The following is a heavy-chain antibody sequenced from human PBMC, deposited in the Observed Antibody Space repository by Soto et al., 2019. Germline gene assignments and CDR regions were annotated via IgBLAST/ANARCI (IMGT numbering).Heavy chain of an antibody. D-gene: IGHD6-19*01. J-gene: IGHJ5*02. CDR2: IYQSGVT. CDR3: AGMPYTSGLRFDP. CDR1: GDSYSISTYS. Sequence: SETLSLTCNMSGDSYSISTYSWSWIRQPPGKALQWIGFIYQSGVTSYDPSLASRVSISLDRSNNQCSLKLKSVTAADTAVYFCAGMPYTSGLRFDPWGPGTLVTV. V-gene: IGHV4-30-2*01.